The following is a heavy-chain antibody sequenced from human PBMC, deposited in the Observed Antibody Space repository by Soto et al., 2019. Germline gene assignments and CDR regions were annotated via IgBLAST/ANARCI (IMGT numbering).Heavy chain of an antibody. D-gene: IGHD2-21*02. CDR3: AREEDVTATYYYYGMDV. J-gene: IGHJ6*02. CDR2: INPSGGST. V-gene: IGHV1-46*01. CDR1: GYTFTSYY. Sequence: ASVKVSCKASGYTFTSYYMHWVRQAPGQGLEWMGIINPSGGSTSYSQKFQGRVTMTRDTSTSTVYMELSSLRSEDTAVYYCAREEDVTATYYYYGMDVWGQGTTVTVSS.